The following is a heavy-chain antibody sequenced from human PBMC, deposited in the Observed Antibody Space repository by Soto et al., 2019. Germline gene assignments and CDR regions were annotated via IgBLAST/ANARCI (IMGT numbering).Heavy chain of an antibody. Sequence: GESLKISCKGSGYSLTSYWISWVRQMPGKGLEWMGRIDPSDSYTNSSPSFQGHVTISADKSISTAYLQWSSLKASDTAMYYCARHGSTYYYDSSGSGMDVWGQGTKVTVYS. CDR3: ARHGSTYYYDSSGSGMDV. CDR2: IDPSDSYT. J-gene: IGHJ6*02. D-gene: IGHD3-22*01. CDR1: GYSLTSYW. V-gene: IGHV5-10-1*01.